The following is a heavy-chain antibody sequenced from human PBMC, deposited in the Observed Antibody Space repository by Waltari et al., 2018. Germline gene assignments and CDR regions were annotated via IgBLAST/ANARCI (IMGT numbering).Heavy chain of an antibody. D-gene: IGHD1-26*01. V-gene: IGHV4-4*07. Sequence: QVRLQESGPGLVTPSETLLLTCSVSCGSISNNYWTWIRQPAGKGLEWIGRFYTGGSTNLNPSLKSRITLSVDTSQNLFSLKVFSVTAADTAVYYCAREGKLGATLYWGQGILVTVSS. J-gene: IGHJ4*02. CDR2: FYTGGST. CDR1: CGSISNNY. CDR3: AREGKLGATLY.